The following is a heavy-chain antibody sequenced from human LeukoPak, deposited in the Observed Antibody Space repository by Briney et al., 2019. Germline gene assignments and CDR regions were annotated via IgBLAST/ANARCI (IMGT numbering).Heavy chain of an antibody. CDR1: GGSISSYY. CDR2: IYYSGST. J-gene: IGHJ4*02. D-gene: IGHD6-19*01. V-gene: IGHV4-39*01. CDR3: ASPFSCWYSPGY. Sequence: PSETLSLTCTVSGGSISSYYWGWIRQPPGKGLEWIGSIYYSGSTYYNPSLKSRVTISVDTSKNQFSLKLSSVTAADTAVYYCASPFSCWYSPGYWGQGTLVTVSS.